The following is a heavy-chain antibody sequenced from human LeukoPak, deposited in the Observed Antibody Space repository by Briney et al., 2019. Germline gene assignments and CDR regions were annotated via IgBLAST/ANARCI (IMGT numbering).Heavy chain of an antibody. CDR2: INPNSGDT. CDR3: ATLMAHLDY. CDR1: GYTXTDHH. Sequence: ASVKVSCKAFGYTXTDHHMHWVRQAPGQGLEWMGWINPNSGDTNYAQKFQGRVTMTRDTTISTAYMELSRLRSDDTAVFYCATLMAHLDYWGQGTLVTVSS. D-gene: IGHD2-8*01. V-gene: IGHV1-2*02. J-gene: IGHJ4*02.